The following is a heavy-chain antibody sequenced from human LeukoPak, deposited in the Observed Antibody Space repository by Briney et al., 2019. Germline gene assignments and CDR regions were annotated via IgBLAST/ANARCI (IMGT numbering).Heavy chain of an antibody. D-gene: IGHD4-17*01. CDR3: ARDLRTVTYREGFDY. J-gene: IGHJ4*02. V-gene: IGHV3-21*01. CDR1: GFTSSSYS. CDR2: ISSSSSYI. Sequence: PGGSLRLSCAASGFTSSSYSMNWVRQAPGKGLEWVSSISSSSSYIYYADSVKGRFTISRDNAKNSLYLQMNSLRAEDTAVYYCARDLRTVTYREGFDYWGQGTLVTVSS.